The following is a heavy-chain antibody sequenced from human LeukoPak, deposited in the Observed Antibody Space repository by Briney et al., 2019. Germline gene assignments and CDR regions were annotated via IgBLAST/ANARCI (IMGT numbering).Heavy chain of an antibody. CDR3: ARPTTVGNAFHI. J-gene: IGHJ3*02. V-gene: IGHV1-46*01. CDR2: INPSGGSR. Sequence: AAVKVSCKTSGYTFTSYYIHWVRQAPGQGLEWMGIINPSGGSRAYAQKLQGRVTMTRDTSTNTVYMELSSLRSEDTAVYYCARPTTVGNAFHIWGQGTMVTVSS. CDR1: GYTFTSYY. D-gene: IGHD4-23*01.